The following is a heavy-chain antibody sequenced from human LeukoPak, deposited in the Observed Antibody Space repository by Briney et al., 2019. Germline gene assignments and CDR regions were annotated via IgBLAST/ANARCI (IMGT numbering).Heavy chain of an antibody. V-gene: IGHV1-18*01. CDR1: GYTFTNYA. Sequence: ASVRVSCKASGYTFTNYAISWVRQAPGQGLEWMGWISAYNGNTNYAQKLQGRVTMTTDTSTSTAYMELRSLRSDDTAVYYCAREGSTDYYDSSGYLDYWGQGTLVTVSS. J-gene: IGHJ4*02. D-gene: IGHD3-22*01. CDR3: AREGSTDYYDSSGYLDY. CDR2: ISAYNGNT.